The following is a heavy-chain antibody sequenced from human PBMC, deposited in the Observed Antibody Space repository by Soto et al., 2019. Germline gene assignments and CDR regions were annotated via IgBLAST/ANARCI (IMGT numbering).Heavy chain of an antibody. D-gene: IGHD6-19*01. J-gene: IGHJ4*02. CDR3: AVAVAGTTAIGY. CDR1: GFTFISYW. V-gene: IGHV3-74*01. Sequence: EVQLVESGGGLVQPGGSLRLSCAASGFTFISYWMHWVRQAPGKGLVWVSRINSDGSSTSYADSVKGPFTIFRDNAKNTLYQQMNSLRADDTAVYYCAVAVAGTTAIGYWGQGTMVTVSS. CDR2: INSDGSST.